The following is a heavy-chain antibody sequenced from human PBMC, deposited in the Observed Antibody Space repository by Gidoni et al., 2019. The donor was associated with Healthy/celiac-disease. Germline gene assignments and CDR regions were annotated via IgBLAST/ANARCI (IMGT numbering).Heavy chain of an antibody. CDR2: ISSSISYI. V-gene: IGHV3-21*01. Sequence: EVQLVESGGGLVKPGGSLRLSCAASGFTFSSYSMHWVRQAPGKGLEWVSSISSSISYIYYADSVKGRFTISRDNAKNSLYLQMNSLRAEDTAVYYCARDGADIVVVPAAIFYGMDVWGQGTTVTVSS. CDR3: ARDGADIVVVPAAIFYGMDV. J-gene: IGHJ6*02. D-gene: IGHD2-2*01. CDR1: GFTFSSYS.